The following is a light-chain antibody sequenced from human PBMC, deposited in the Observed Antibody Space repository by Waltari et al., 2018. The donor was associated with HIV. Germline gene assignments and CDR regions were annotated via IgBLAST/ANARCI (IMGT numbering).Light chain of an antibody. Sequence: DIVMTQSPDSLAVSLGERATINCKSSQSGFYSPNNKNYLAWYQQKPRQPPKLLIYWASTRESGVPDRFSGSGSGTDFTLTISSLQAEDVAVYYCQQYYSIPFTFGPGTKVDIK. J-gene: IGKJ3*01. CDR1: QSGFYSPNNKNY. CDR3: QQYYSIPFT. CDR2: WAS. V-gene: IGKV4-1*01.